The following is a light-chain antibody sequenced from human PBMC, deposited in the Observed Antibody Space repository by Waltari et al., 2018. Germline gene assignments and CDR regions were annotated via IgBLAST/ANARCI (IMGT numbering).Light chain of an antibody. Sequence: QSALTQPRSVSGSPGQSVTISCTGTSSDVGGYNYVSWYQHHPGKAPKCLIYDVTRRPSGVPDRFSGSKSGNTASLTISGLQAEDEADYYCGSYAGSYSWVFGGGTKVTVL. V-gene: IGLV2-11*01. J-gene: IGLJ3*02. CDR3: GSYAGSYSWV. CDR1: SSDVGGYNY. CDR2: DVT.